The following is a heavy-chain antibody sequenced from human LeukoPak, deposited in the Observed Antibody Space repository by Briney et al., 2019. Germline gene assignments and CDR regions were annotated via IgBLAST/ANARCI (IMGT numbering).Heavy chain of an antibody. D-gene: IGHD3-22*01. Sequence: PGGSLRLSCAPSGLTVSSNYMRWVRQAPGKGREWVSVIYSGGSTYYADSVKGRFTISRDNSKNTPYLQMNSLRAEDTAVYYCARAMIVVYALVNWGQGTLVTVSS. CDR2: IYSGGST. V-gene: IGHV3-53*01. CDR1: GLTVSSNY. CDR3: ARAMIVVYALVN. J-gene: IGHJ4*02.